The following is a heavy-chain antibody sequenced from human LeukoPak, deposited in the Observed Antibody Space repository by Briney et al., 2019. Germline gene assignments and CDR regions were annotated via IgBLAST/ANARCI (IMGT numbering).Heavy chain of an antibody. V-gene: IGHV3-11*06. J-gene: IGHJ6*03. CDR2: ISSSSSYI. Sequence: GGSLRLSCAASGFTFSDYYMSWIRQAPGKGLEWVSSISSSSSYIYYADSVKGRFTISRDNAKNSLYLQMNSLRAEDTAVYYCARDWSSGWYGEDYYYYYYMDVWGKGTTVTVSS. CDR1: GFTFSDYY. D-gene: IGHD6-19*01. CDR3: ARDWSSGWYGEDYYYYYYMDV.